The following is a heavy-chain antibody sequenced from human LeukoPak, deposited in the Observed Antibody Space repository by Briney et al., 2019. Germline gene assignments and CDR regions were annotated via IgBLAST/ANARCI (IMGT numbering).Heavy chain of an antibody. D-gene: IGHD5-12*01. J-gene: IGHJ6*03. Sequence: ASVKVSCKASGYSFSSYYMHWVRQAPGQGLEWMGIINPRSGTTTYAQKFQGRAAMTRDTSTSTVYMEVSGLRSEDTAIYYCARGRDTGYEVYYYYYMDVWGQGTTVTVSS. CDR2: INPRSGTT. V-gene: IGHV1-46*01. CDR3: ARGRDTGYEVYYYYYMDV. CDR1: GYSFSSYY.